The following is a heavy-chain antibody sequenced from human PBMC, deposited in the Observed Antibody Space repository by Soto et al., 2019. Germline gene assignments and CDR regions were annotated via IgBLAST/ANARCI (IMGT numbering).Heavy chain of an antibody. J-gene: IGHJ5*02. CDR1: GGSISSGDYY. D-gene: IGHD3-9*01. Sequence: SETLSLTCTVSGGSISSGDYYWSWIHQPPGKGLEWIGYIYYSGSTYYNPSLKSRVTISVDTSKNQFSLKLSSVTAADTAVYYCARVNYDILTGYYWFDPWGQGTLVTVLL. CDR3: ARVNYDILTGYYWFDP. CDR2: IYYSGST. V-gene: IGHV4-30-4*01.